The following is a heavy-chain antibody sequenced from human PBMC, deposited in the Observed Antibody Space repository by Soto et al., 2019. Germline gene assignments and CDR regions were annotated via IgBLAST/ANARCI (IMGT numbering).Heavy chain of an antibody. V-gene: IGHV3-30*03. D-gene: IGHD3-22*01. CDR2: ISYDGNNK. CDR1: EFTFSSYG. Sequence: QVQLVESGGGVVQPGRSLTLSCAASEFTFSSYGIHWVRQAPGKGLEWVAIISYDGNNKQYADSVKGRFTISRDNSKSTVDLQMNSLRVEDTAVYYCARDTYYHDSSGYYVFDYWGQGTLVTVSS. CDR3: ARDTYYHDSSGYYVFDY. J-gene: IGHJ4*02.